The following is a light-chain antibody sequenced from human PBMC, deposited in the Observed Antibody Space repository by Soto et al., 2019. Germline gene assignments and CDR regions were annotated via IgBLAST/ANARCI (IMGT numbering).Light chain of an antibody. CDR1: TSDVGSYDY. V-gene: IGLV2-11*01. J-gene: IGLJ1*01. Sequence: QSALTQPRSVSGSPGQSVAISCTGTTSDVGSYDYVSWYQQHPGKAPELIIFDVTKRPSGVPDRFSGSKSGNTASLTISGLQAEDEADYFCCSYAGDFYVFGSETKLTVL. CDR2: DVT. CDR3: CSYAGDFYV.